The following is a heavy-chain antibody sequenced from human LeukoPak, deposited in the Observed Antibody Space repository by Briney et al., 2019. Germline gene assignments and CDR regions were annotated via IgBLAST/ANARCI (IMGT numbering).Heavy chain of an antibody. CDR1: GFTFSSYG. D-gene: IGHD6-19*01. CDR2: IRYDGSNK. J-gene: IGHJ4*02. Sequence: PGGSLRLSCAASGFTFSSYGMHWVRQAPGKGLEWVAFIRYDGSNKYYADSVKGRFTISRDNFKNTLYLQMNSLRAEDTAVYYCAKDHSGSSGWYYFDYWGQGTLVTVSS. CDR3: AKDHSGSSGWYYFDY. V-gene: IGHV3-30*02.